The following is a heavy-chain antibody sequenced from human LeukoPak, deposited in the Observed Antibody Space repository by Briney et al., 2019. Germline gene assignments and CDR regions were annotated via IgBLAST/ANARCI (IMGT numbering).Heavy chain of an antibody. J-gene: IGHJ4*02. Sequence: GGSLRLSCAASGLAFSAYKMHWVRQAPRKGLVWVSRISTDGYTTDYADFVQGRFTASGDNTKNTWSLEMNSLRAEDTAVYYCVVGGSPGYWGQGTLVTVSS. D-gene: IGHD2-15*01. CDR3: VVGGSPGY. V-gene: IGHV3-74*01. CDR1: GLAFSAYK. CDR2: ISTDGYTT.